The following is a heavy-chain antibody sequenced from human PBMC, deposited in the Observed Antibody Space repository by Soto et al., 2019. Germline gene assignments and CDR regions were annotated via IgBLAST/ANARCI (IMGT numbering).Heavy chain of an antibody. CDR1: GGTFSSYA. CDR2: IIPIFGTA. D-gene: IGHD2-21*02. Sequence: QVQLVQSGAEVKKPGSSVKVSCKASGGTFSSYAISWVRQAPGQGLEWMGGIIPIFGTANYAQKFQGRVTITADESTSTAYMELSSLRSEDTAVYYCAREKGYCGGDCYDGMDVWGQGTTVTVSS. CDR3: AREKGYCGGDCYDGMDV. V-gene: IGHV1-69*01. J-gene: IGHJ6*02.